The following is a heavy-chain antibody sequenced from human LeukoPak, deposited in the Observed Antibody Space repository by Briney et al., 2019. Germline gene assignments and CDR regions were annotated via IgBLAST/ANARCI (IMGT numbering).Heavy chain of an antibody. D-gene: IGHD3-10*01. CDR1: GGSFSGYY. CDR2: INHSGST. Sequence: SETLSLTCAVYGGSFSGYYWSWIRQPPGKGLEWIGEINHSGSTNYNPSLKSRVTISVDTSKNQFSLKLSSVTAADTAVYYCARQKKGRGSADYYGSGRHDRHFDYWGQGTLVTVSS. V-gene: IGHV4-34*01. J-gene: IGHJ4*02. CDR3: ARQKKGRGSADYYGSGRHDRHFDY.